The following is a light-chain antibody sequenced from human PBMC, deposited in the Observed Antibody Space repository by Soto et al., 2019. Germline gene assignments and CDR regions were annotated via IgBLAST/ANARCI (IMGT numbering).Light chain of an antibody. CDR3: QQYNNWPPT. CDR2: GAS. V-gene: IGKV3-15*01. J-gene: IGKJ1*01. CDR1: HSISTN. Sequence: EIFMTQSPATLSVSPGEGATLSCRTSHSISTNLAWYQHKRGQSPRLLVYGASTRATGVPARFSGSGSGAEFTLSISSLQSEDFAVYYCQQYNNWPPTFGQGTKVEIK.